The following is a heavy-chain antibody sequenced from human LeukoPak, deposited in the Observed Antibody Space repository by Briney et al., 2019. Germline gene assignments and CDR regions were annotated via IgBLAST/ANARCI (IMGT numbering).Heavy chain of an antibody. Sequence: PSETLSLTCAVSGYSISSGYYWGWIRQPPGKGLEWIGSIYHSGSTYYNPSLKSRVTISVDTSKNQFSLKLSSVTAADTAVYYCARTVGAPGDHWDYWGQGTLVTVSS. CDR1: GYSISSGYY. D-gene: IGHD1-26*01. CDR3: ARTVGAPGDHWDY. J-gene: IGHJ4*02. V-gene: IGHV4-38-2*01. CDR2: IYHSGST.